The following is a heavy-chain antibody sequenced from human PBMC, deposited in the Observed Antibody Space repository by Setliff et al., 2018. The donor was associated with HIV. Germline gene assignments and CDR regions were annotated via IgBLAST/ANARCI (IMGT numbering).Heavy chain of an antibody. CDR2: IYPGDSET. Sequence: LGESLKISCRASGYSFTDYWIGWVRQMPGKGLECMGIIYPGDSETKYSPSFQGQVTISVDKSFNTAYLQWSSLRASDTTMYYCARVSRNLYGHLDGFDFWGHGTMVTVSS. D-gene: IGHD3-10*01. CDR1: GYSFTDYW. CDR3: ARVSRNLYGHLDGFDF. V-gene: IGHV5-51*01. J-gene: IGHJ3*01.